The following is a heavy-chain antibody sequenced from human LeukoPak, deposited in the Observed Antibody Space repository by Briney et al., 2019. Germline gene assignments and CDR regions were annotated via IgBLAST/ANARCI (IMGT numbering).Heavy chain of an antibody. CDR3: ARGPRGIAAAGSDY. CDR1: GGSIISSSDY. CDR2: IYYTGST. D-gene: IGHD6-13*01. Sequence: SETLSLTCTVSGGSIISSSDYWGWIRQPPGKGLEWIAAIYYTGSTYYNPSLRSRVTISVDTSKNQFSLRLTSVTAADTAVYYCARGPRGIAAAGSDYWGPGTLVTVSS. V-gene: IGHV4-39*01. J-gene: IGHJ4*02.